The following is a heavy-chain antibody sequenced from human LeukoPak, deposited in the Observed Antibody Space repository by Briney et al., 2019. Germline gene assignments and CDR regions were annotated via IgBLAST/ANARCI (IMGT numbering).Heavy chain of an antibody. CDR2: ISSSGSTI. CDR1: GFTFSSYD. D-gene: IGHD3-10*02. V-gene: IGHV3-48*03. J-gene: IGHJ6*04. CDR3: AKLGITMIGGV. Sequence: PGGSLRLSCAASGFTFSSYDLNWVRQAPGKGLEWVSYISSSGSTIYYADSVKGRFTISRDNAKNSLYLQMNSLRAEDTAVYYCAKLGITMIGGVWGKGTTVTISS.